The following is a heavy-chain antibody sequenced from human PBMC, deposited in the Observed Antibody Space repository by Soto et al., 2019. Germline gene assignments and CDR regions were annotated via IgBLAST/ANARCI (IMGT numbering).Heavy chain of an antibody. J-gene: IGHJ5*02. CDR2: IDTDGGGT. Sequence: EVQLVESGGGLVQPGGSLRVSCAASGFTFRSHRIHWVRQAPGKGLEWVSRIDTDGGGTGYAPSVQGRFTISTDNAKNTVYLQMKGLGAVDTGVYSCGREFDLWGQGTLVTV. V-gene: IGHV3-74*01. CDR3: GREFDL. CDR1: GFTFRSHR.